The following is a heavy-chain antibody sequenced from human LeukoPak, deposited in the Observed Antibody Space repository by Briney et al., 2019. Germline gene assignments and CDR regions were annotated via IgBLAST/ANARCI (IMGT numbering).Heavy chain of an antibody. D-gene: IGHD3-22*01. CDR3: ARGGYYDSSGTRGAFDY. CDR1: GGSISSYY. J-gene: IGHJ4*02. V-gene: IGHV4-59*01. Sequence: SETLSLTCTVSGGSISSYYWSWIRQPPGKGLEWIGYIYYSGSTNYNPSLKSRVTISVDTSKNQFSLKLSSVTAADTAVYYCARGGYYDSSGTRGAFDYSGQGTLVTVSS. CDR2: IYYSGST.